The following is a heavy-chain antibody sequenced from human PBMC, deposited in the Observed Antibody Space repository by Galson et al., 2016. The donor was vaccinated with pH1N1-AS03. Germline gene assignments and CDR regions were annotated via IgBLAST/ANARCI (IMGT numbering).Heavy chain of an antibody. Sequence: TLSLTCAVSGVFFSSANYHWCWIRQYPRKGLEWVGNIWPSGSTYYNPSLESRITISVDTSKNQFSLKVTSVTAADTAMYFCAALEVGGGGRGNWGQGALVIVSS. CDR3: AALEVGGGGRGN. D-gene: IGHD2-15*01. J-gene: IGHJ4*02. CDR1: GVFFSSANYH. V-gene: IGHV4-31*11. CDR2: IWPSGST.